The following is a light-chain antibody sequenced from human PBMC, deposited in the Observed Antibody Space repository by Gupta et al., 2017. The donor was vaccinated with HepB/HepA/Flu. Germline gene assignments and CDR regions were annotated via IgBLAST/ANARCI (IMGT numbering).Light chain of an antibody. Sequence: EIVMTQSPATLSVSPGERVTISCRASQSISSNLAWYQQKPGQAPRLLIYGTSTTATGIPARFSGSGSGTEFTLTISSLQSEDFAVYYCQQYNSCPPYTFGQGTKLEIK. CDR2: GTS. J-gene: IGKJ2*01. V-gene: IGKV3-15*01. CDR3: QQYNSCPPYT. CDR1: QSISSN.